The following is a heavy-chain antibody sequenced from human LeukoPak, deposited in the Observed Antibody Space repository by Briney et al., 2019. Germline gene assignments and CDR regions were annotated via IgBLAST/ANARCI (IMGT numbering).Heavy chain of an antibody. CDR1: GGSMSPYY. J-gene: IGHJ5*02. D-gene: IGHD4-17*01. Sequence: SETLSLTCTVSGGSMSPYYWGWIRQPPGKGLEWIGSIYYNGNTYYNPSLKSRVTISVDTSKNQFSLKLSSVTAADTAVYYCASSPDDYGDYAAGNWFDPWGQGTLVTVSS. V-gene: IGHV4-39*01. CDR2: IYYNGNT. CDR3: ASSPDDYGDYAAGNWFDP.